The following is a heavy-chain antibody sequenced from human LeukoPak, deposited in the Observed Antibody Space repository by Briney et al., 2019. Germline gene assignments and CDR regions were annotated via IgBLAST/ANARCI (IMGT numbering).Heavy chain of an antibody. CDR3: SRESGPFCPFGY. J-gene: IGHJ4*02. V-gene: IGHV4/OR15-8*02. Sequence: KSSETLSLTCGVSGGSISGTNWWSWVRQPPGQGLEWIGEISLAGQTNYNPSLNCRVTMSLDKSSNQLSLHLTSVTAPDTATYFCSRESGPFCPFGYWGQGTLVTVSS. CDR2: ISLAGQT. CDR1: GGSISGTNW. D-gene: IGHD1-26*01.